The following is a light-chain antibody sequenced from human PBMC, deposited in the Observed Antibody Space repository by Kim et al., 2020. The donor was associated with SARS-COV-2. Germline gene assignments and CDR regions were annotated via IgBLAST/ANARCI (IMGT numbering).Light chain of an antibody. CDR2: GAS. CDR3: QQFNNWPLYS. V-gene: IGKV3-15*01. Sequence: CPGERATLSCRASQSVGSSLAWFQQKPGQAPRLLIYGASTRAAGVPVRFSGSGSGTEFTLTISSLQSEDFAVYYCQQFNNWPLYSVGQGTKLEI. CDR1: QSVGSS. J-gene: IGKJ2*03.